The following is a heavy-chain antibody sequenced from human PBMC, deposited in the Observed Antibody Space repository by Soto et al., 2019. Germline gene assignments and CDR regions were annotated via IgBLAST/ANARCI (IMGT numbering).Heavy chain of an antibody. V-gene: IGHV1-46*01. CDR3: ASTYDRPRDYYGMDV. D-gene: IGHD3-22*01. CDR1: GYTFTSYY. Sequence: ASVKVSCXASGYTFTSYYMHWVRQAPGQGLEWMGIINPSGGSTSYAQKFQGRVTMTRDTSTSTVYMELSSLRSEDTAAYYCASTYDRPRDYYGMDVWGQGTTVTVSS. CDR2: INPSGGST. J-gene: IGHJ6*02.